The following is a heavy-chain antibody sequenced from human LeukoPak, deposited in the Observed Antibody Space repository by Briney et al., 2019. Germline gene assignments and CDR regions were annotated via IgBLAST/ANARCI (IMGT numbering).Heavy chain of an antibody. Sequence: AETLSLTCAVYGGSFGGYCWSWIRQPPGKGLEWIGEINHSGSTNYNPSLKSRVTISVDTSKNQFSLKLRSLTAADTAVYYCARLVAATWLDYWGQGSLVTDSS. V-gene: IGHV4-34*01. J-gene: IGHJ4*02. CDR1: GGSFGGYC. CDR3: ARLVAATWLDY. CDR2: INHSGST. D-gene: IGHD2-15*01.